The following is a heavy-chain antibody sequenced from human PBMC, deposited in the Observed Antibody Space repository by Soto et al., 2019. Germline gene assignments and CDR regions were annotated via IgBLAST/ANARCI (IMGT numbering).Heavy chain of an antibody. CDR1: GGSFSGYY. J-gene: IGHJ4*02. D-gene: IGHD3-10*01. Sequence: QVQLQQWGAGLLKPSETLSLTCAVYGGSFSGYYWSWIRQPPGKGLEWIGEINHSGRTHYNPSLKSRVTMSIDTSTTQFSLKLDSVTAADTAVYYCALLSEYAGVSRNWGQGTLVTVSS. CDR2: INHSGRT. V-gene: IGHV4-34*06. CDR3: ALLSEYAGVSRN.